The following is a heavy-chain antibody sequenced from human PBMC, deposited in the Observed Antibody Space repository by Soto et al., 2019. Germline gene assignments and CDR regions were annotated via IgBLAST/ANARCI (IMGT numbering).Heavy chain of an antibody. CDR3: ATIAPYSGYDLTY. D-gene: IGHD5-12*01. Sequence: QVQLVQSGAEVKKPGSSVKVSCKASGGTFSRYTISWVRQAPGQGLEWMGMIIPILNVTKYAQKFQGRVTITADKSTSTAYMELSSLRSEDTAVYYCATIAPYSGYDLTYWGQGSLVTVSS. J-gene: IGHJ4*02. CDR2: IIPILNVT. CDR1: GGTFSRYT. V-gene: IGHV1-69*02.